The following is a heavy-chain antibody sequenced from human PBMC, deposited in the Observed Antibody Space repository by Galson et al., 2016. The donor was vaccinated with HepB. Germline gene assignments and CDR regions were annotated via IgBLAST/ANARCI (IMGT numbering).Heavy chain of an antibody. Sequence: SLRLSCAASGFTFSNYAMHWVRQAPGKGLEWVAIISYLGSIKYYPDSVKGRFTISRDNSKNTLYLQMNSLRPEDTAVYFCARGYSGSSTRGFCFDYWGQGTLVTVAS. CDR3: ARGYSGSSTRGFCFDY. CDR2: ISYLGSIK. D-gene: IGHD1-26*01. J-gene: IGHJ4*02. V-gene: IGHV3-30*04. CDR1: GFTFSNYA.